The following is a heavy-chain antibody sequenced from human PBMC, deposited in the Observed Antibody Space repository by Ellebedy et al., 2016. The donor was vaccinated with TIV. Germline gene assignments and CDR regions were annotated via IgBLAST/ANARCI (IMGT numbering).Heavy chain of an antibody. J-gene: IGHJ4*02. D-gene: IGHD3-9*01. V-gene: IGHV4-30-4*01. Sequence: MPSETLSLTCTVSGGSISSGDYYGSWFRQPAGKGLEWIGYIFYSGSTCYNLSLESRVTMSVDTSKNQFSLKLSSVTAADTAVYYCTRTTLTRYIAFDFWGQGTLVTVSS. CDR1: GGSISSGDYY. CDR3: TRTTLTRYIAFDF. CDR2: IFYSGST.